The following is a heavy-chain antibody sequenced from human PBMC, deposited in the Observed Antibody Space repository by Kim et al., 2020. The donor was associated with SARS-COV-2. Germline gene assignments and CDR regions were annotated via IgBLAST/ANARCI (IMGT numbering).Heavy chain of an antibody. Sequence: ASVKVSCKASGYTFTSYAMHWVRQAPGQRLEWMGWINAGNGNTKYSQKFQGRVTITRDTSASTAYMELSSLRSEDTAVYYCARDDRSGRDSSGYRVQQVYWGQGTLVTVSS. CDR3: ARDDRSGRDSSGYRVQQVY. CDR2: INAGNGNT. J-gene: IGHJ4*02. D-gene: IGHD3-22*01. CDR1: GYTFTSYA. V-gene: IGHV1-3*01.